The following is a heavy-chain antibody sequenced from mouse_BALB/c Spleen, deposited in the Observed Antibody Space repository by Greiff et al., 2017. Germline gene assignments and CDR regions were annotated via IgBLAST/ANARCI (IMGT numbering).Heavy chain of an antibody. Sequence: EVQLVESGPELMKPGASVKISCKASGYSFTSYYMHWVKQSHGKSLEWIGYIDPFNGGTSYNQKFKGKATLTVDKSSSTAYMHLSSLTSEDSAVYYCARDDGNQLYYWGQGTSVTVSS. J-gene: IGHJ4*01. D-gene: IGHD2-1*01. V-gene: IGHV1S135*01. CDR3: ARDDGNQLYY. CDR2: IDPFNGGT. CDR1: GYSFTSYY.